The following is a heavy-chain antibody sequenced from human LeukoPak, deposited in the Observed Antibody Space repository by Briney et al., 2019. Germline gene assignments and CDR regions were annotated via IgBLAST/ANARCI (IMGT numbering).Heavy chain of an antibody. Sequence: GGSLRLSCAASGFIFSSYSMNWVRQAPGKGLEWVSYISSSSSTIYYADSVKGRFTISRDNAKNSLYLQMNSLRAEDTAVYYCARDYYDSSGYYDPPDYWGQGTLVTVSS. CDR3: ARDYYDSSGYYDPPDY. V-gene: IGHV3-48*01. J-gene: IGHJ4*02. CDR1: GFIFSSYS. CDR2: ISSSSSTI. D-gene: IGHD3-22*01.